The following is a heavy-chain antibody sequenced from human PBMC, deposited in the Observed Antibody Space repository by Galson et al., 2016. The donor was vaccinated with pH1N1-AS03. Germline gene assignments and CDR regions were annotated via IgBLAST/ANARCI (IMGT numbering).Heavy chain of an antibody. D-gene: IGHD6-13*01. CDR3: AKVRHGHGSSWSNFFDH. Sequence: LRLSCPASGFTFNCPLSWVRQAPGRGLEWGSAISGSGHNTFYEDSVRGRLTISRDNSEHTLYLQMNNLRAEDPAVYYGAKVRHGHGSSWSNFFDHWGQGTLVTVSS. CDR2: ISGSGHNT. J-gene: IGHJ4*02. CDR1: GFTFNCP. V-gene: IGHV3-23*01.